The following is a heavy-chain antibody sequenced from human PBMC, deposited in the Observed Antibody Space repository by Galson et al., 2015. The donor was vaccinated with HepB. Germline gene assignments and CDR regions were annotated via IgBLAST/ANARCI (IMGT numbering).Heavy chain of an antibody. J-gene: IGHJ4*02. CDR1: GFTFSRNA. CDR3: ARTTWRDKNWPIFDS. V-gene: IGHV3-23*01. CDR2: LTGSSDIT. D-gene: IGHD1-1*01. Sequence: SLRLSCAASGFTFSRNAMSWVRQAPGKELEWVSSLTGSSDITNIADSAKGRFSISRDNSKNTLYLQMNSLRVEDTAFYYCARTTWRDKNWPIFDSWGQGTLVTVPS.